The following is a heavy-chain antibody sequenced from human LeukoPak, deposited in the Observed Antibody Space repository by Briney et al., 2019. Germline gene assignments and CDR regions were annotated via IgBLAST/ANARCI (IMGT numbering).Heavy chain of an antibody. V-gene: IGHV3-20*04. J-gene: IGHJ4*02. D-gene: IGHD1-26*01. CDR2: INWNGGST. CDR1: GFTFDDYG. Sequence: GGSLRLSCAASGFTFDDYGMSWVRQAPGKVLEWVSGINWNGGSTGYADSVKGRFTISRDNAKNSLYLQMNSLRAEDTALYYCARALYSGSYKGADYWGQGTLVTVSS. CDR3: ARALYSGSYKGADY.